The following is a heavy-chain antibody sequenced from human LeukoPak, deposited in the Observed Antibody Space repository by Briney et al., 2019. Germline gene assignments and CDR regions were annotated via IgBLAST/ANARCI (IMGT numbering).Heavy chain of an antibody. V-gene: IGHV3-15*01. CDR2: IKSKTDGGTT. CDR1: GFTFSNAW. Sequence: GGSLRLSCAASGFTFSNAWMSWVRQAPGKGLEWVGRIKSKTDGGTTDYAAPVKGRFTISRDDSKNTLYLQMNSLKTEDTAVYYCTTGRGTAFPDWFDPWGQGTLVTVSS. J-gene: IGHJ5*02. D-gene: IGHD3-10*01. CDR3: TTGRGTAFPDWFDP.